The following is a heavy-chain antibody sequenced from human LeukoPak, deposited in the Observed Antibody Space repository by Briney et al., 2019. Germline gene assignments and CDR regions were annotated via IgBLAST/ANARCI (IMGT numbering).Heavy chain of an antibody. Sequence: GGSLRLSCAASGFTFSSYAMSWVRQAPGKGLEWVSAISGSGGSTYYADSVKGRFTISRDNSKNTLYLQMNSLRAEDTAVYYCARNENSGWGYFDYWGQGTLVTVSS. CDR1: GFTFSSYA. D-gene: IGHD5-12*01. CDR2: ISGSGGST. J-gene: IGHJ4*02. V-gene: IGHV3-23*01. CDR3: ARNENSGWGYFDY.